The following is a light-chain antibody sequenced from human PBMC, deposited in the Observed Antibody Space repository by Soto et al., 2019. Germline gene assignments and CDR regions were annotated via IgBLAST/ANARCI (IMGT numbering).Light chain of an antibody. CDR1: SSDVGGYNY. Sequence: SALTQPPSGFGSPGQSVTSSCTGTSSDVGGYNYVSWYQQYPGRAPKLMIYEVTKRPSGVPDRFSGSKSGNTASLTVSGLQAEDEADYYCSSYAASNNFYFVFGGGTKLTGL. CDR2: EVT. J-gene: IGLJ3*02. V-gene: IGLV2-8*01. CDR3: SSYAASNNFYFV.